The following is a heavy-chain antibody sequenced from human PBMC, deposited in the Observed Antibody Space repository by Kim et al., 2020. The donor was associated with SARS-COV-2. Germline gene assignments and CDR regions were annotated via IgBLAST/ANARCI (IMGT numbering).Heavy chain of an antibody. CDR3: ARDTLPLYGEVAFDI. CDR1: GFTFSSYA. CDR2: ISYDGSNK. D-gene: IGHD4-17*01. Sequence: GESLRLSCAASGFTFSSYAMHWVRQAPGKGREWVAVISYDGSNKYYADSVKGRFTISRDNSKNTLYLQMNSRRAEDTAVYYCARDTLPLYGEVAFDIWGQGPMVTVSS. V-gene: IGHV3-30*04. J-gene: IGHJ3*02.